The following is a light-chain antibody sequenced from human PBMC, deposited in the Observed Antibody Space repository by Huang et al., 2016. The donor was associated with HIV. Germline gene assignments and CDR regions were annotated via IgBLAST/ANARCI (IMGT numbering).Light chain of an antibody. J-gene: IGKJ2*01. CDR3: QQYNNWPPYT. CDR2: GAY. Sequence: EIVMTQSPATLSVSPGERAALPCRASEGVSSNLAWYQQKPGQAPRLLIYGAYIRATGSPARFSGSGSGTDFTLTITSLQSEDFAVYYCQQYNNWPPYTFGQGTKLEIK. CDR1: EGVSSN. V-gene: IGKV3-15*01.